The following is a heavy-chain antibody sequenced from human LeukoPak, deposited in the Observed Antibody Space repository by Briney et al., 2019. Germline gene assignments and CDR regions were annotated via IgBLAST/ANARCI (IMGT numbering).Heavy chain of an antibody. V-gene: IGHV3-9*03. D-gene: IGHD6-19*01. CDR1: GFNFDDYD. Sequence: PGRSLTLSCAASGFNFDDYDMHWVRQAPGKGLEWVSGISWNSDNTVYADSVKGRFTVSRENAKNSLSLQLNSLRPEDMALYYCAKGNSGSHRRGALDVWGQGTLVIVSS. CDR2: ISWNSDNT. J-gene: IGHJ3*01. CDR3: AKGNSGSHRRGALDV.